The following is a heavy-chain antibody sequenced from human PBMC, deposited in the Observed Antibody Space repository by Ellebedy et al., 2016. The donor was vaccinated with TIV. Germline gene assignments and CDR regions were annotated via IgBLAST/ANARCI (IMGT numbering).Heavy chain of an antibody. Sequence: MPSETLSLTCNVSGASISSYYWSWIRQPPGKGPEWIGYMSYSGSTNYNPSLKSRVTISVDKSKNQFSLKLTSVTAADTAGYYCARGAGMVIMYFDCWGQGTLVTVSS. V-gene: IGHV4-59*12. D-gene: IGHD3-3*01. CDR2: MSYSGST. CDR3: ARGAGMVIMYFDC. CDR1: GASISSYY. J-gene: IGHJ4*02.